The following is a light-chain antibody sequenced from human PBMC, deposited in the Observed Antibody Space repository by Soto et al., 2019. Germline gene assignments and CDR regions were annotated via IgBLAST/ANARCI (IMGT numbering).Light chain of an antibody. Sequence: DIQMTQSPSTLSASVGDTVTVTCRASQSVSGWLAWYQQKPGEAPKLLIYDASALPRGVPSRFSGSGSGTKFTLTIASLQPDDSETSYCQQHETFSGTFGPGTKVDIK. V-gene: IGKV1-5*01. CDR3: QQHETFSGT. CDR2: DAS. J-gene: IGKJ1*01. CDR1: QSVSGW.